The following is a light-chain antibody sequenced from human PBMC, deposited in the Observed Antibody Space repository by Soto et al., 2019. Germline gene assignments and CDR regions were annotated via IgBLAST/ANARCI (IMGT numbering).Light chain of an antibody. V-gene: IGKV3-11*01. J-gene: IGKJ4*01. CDR2: RAS. Sequence: EIVLTQSPATLSLSPGERATVSCRASQSVTGSVAWYQQKPGQSPRLLIYRASDRASGIPARSTGSGSGTEFTLTISSLEPEDFAMYYCQQRAKWPPTFGGGTKVEIK. CDR3: QQRAKWPPT. CDR1: QSVTGS.